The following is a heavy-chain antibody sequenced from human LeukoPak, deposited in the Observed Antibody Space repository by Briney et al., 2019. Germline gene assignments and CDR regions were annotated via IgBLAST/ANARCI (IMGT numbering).Heavy chain of an antibody. Sequence: GESLKISCKGSGYSFTSYWIGWVRQIPGKGLEWMGIIYPGDSDTRYSPSFQGQVTISADKSISTAYLQWSSLKASDTAMYYCARRYCTNGVCYWGRYWGQGTLVTVSS. CDR3: ARRYCTNGVCYWGRY. CDR2: IYPGDSDT. D-gene: IGHD2-8*01. V-gene: IGHV5-51*01. J-gene: IGHJ4*02. CDR1: GYSFTSYW.